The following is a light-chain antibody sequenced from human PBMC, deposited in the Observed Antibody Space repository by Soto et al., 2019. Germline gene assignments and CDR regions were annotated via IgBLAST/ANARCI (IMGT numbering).Light chain of an antibody. CDR2: GNS. J-gene: IGLJ3*02. V-gene: IGLV1-40*01. Sequence: QSVLTQPPSVSGAPGQRVTISCTGSSSNIGAGYDVHWYQQLPGTAPKLIIYGNSNRPSGVPDRFSGSKSGTSASLAITGLQAEDGADYYCQSWDSSLSGRVFGGGTKLAVL. CDR3: QSWDSSLSGRV. CDR1: SSNIGAGYD.